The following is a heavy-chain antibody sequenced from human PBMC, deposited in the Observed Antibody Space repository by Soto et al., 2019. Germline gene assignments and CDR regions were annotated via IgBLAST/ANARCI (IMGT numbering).Heavy chain of an antibody. J-gene: IGHJ2*01. CDR3: ARYNYDFTKSLWSLKL. CDR2: VYQSGST. CDR1: GGSISTSDW. Sequence: LQESGPGLVKPSGTLSLNCAVSGGSISTSDWWTWVRQSPGQGLEWIGEVYQSGSTNYNPSLKSRVAISLDKSKNQFSLNVISVTAADTAIYYCARYNYDFTKSLWSLKLWGRGTFVTVSS. D-gene: IGHD3-16*01. V-gene: IGHV4-4*02.